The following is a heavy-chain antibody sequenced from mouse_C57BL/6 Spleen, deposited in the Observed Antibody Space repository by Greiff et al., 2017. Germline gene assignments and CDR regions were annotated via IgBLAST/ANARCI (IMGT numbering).Heavy chain of an antibody. CDR1: GFTFSDYG. CDR3: SRGGYYGNWFAY. CDR2: ISSGSSTI. Sequence: DVMLVESGGGLVKPGGSLTLSCAASGFTFSDYGMHWVRQAPEKGLEWVAYISSGSSTIYYADTVKGRFTISRDNAKNNMFLQMTRLRSEDTAMYYCSRGGYYGNWFAYWGQGTLVTVSA. V-gene: IGHV5-17*01. D-gene: IGHD2-1*01. J-gene: IGHJ3*01.